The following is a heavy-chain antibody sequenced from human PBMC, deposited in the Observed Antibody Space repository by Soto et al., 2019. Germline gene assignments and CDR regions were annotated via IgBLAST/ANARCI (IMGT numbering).Heavy chain of an antibody. CDR3: ARDRGITMIVNGWFDP. J-gene: IGHJ5*02. CDR2: VSSSSSTI. Sequence: EVQLVESGGGLVQPGGSLRLSCAASGFTFSSYSMNWVRQAPGKGLEWVSYVSSSSSTIYYADSVKGRFTISRDNAKNSLYLQMNSLRDEDTAVYYCARDRGITMIVNGWFDPWGQGTLVTVSS. CDR1: GFTFSSYS. D-gene: IGHD3-22*01. V-gene: IGHV3-48*02.